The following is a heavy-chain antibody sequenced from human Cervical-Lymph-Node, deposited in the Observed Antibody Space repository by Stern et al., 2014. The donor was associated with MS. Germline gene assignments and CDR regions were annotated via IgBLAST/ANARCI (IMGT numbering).Heavy chain of an antibody. Sequence: VQLVESGAEVKKPGASVKVSCKASGYTFTSSGISWVRQAPGQGLEWKGCISAYNCNTSYAQMLQGRVTMSTDTSTSTAYMDRRSLRSDDTAVYYCARGLLGSENSFDIWGQGTMVTVSS. D-gene: IGHD2-15*01. V-gene: IGHV1-18*04. CDR1: GYTFTSSG. CDR2: ISAYNCNT. CDR3: ARGLLGSENSFDI. J-gene: IGHJ3*02.